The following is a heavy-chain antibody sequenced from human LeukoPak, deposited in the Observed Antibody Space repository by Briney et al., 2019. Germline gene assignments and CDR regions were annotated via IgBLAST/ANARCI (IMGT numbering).Heavy chain of an antibody. D-gene: IGHD2-2*01. J-gene: IGHJ4*02. Sequence: SETLSLTCTVSGGSISSGGYYWSWIRQPPGKGLEWIGYIYHSGSTYYNPSLKSRVTISVDRSKNQFSLKLNSVTAADTAVYYCARYGTDCSSTSCYPRPDYWGQGTLVTVSS. CDR1: GGSISSGGYY. CDR2: IYHSGST. CDR3: ARYGTDCSSTSCYPRPDY. V-gene: IGHV4-30-2*01.